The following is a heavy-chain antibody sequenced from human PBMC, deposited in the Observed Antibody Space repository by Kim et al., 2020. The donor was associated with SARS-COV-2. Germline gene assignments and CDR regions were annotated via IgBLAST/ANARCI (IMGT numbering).Heavy chain of an antibody. J-gene: IGHJ6*02. Sequence: GGSLRLSCAASGFTFSSYGMHWVRQAPGKGLEWVAVIWYDGSNKYYADSVKGRFTISRDNSKNTLYLQMNSLRAEDTAVYYCAKDLPDSSSWYVDYYYYYGMDVWGQGTTVTVSS. V-gene: IGHV3-33*06. D-gene: IGHD6-13*01. CDR1: GFTFSSYG. CDR2: IWYDGSNK. CDR3: AKDLPDSSSWYVDYYYYYGMDV.